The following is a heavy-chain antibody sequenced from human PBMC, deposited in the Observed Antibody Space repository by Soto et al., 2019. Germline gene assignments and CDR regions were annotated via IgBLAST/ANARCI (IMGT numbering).Heavy chain of an antibody. J-gene: IGHJ4*02. V-gene: IGHV3-23*01. Sequence: EVQLLESGGGLVQPGGSLRLSCAASGFTFSSYAMSWVRQAPGKGLEWVSAISGSGGSTYYADSVKGRFTISRDNSKNALYLQMNSLRAEDTAVYYCAKSGYRYGRFDYWGQGTLVTVSS. CDR1: GFTFSSYA. CDR3: AKSGYRYGRFDY. D-gene: IGHD5-18*01. CDR2: ISGSGGST.